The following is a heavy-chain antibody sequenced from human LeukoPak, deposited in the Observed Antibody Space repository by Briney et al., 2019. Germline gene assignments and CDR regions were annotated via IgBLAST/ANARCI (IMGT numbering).Heavy chain of an antibody. CDR2: FYHGGST. CDR1: GYSISTGYY. Sequence: SETLSLTCTVSGYSISTGYYWDWIRQPPGKGLEWIGTFYHGGSTYYNPSLKSRVTISVDTSKNQFSLKLSSVTAADTAVYYCARGHLPGIAVAGLNWFDPWGQGTLVTVSS. J-gene: IGHJ5*02. V-gene: IGHV4-38-2*02. D-gene: IGHD6-19*01. CDR3: ARGHLPGIAVAGLNWFDP.